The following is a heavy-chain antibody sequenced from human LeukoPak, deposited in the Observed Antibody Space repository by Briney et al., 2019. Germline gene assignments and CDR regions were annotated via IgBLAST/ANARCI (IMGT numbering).Heavy chain of an antibody. D-gene: IGHD2-8*01. CDR1: GGSISSYY. CDR2: IYTSGST. J-gene: IGHJ5*02. Sequence: SETLSLTCTVSGGSISSYYWSWIRQPAGKGLEWIGRIYTSGSTNYNPSLKSRVTMSVDTSKNQFSLKLSSVTAADTAVYYCARERGYWTNGVCYGDAFDPWGQGTLVTVSS. V-gene: IGHV4-4*07. CDR3: ARERGYWTNGVCYGDAFDP.